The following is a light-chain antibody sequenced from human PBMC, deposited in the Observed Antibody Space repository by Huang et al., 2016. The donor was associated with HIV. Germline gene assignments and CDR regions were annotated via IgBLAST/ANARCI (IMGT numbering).Light chain of an antibody. CDR3: QQYYNSPIT. Sequence: DIVMTQSPDSLAVSLGERATINCKSSQSVLYSSNNKNYLAWFQHKRGQPPKLIIYWASTRESGVPDRCSGSGSGTDFTLTISSLQAEDVAVYYCQQYYNSPITFGQGTRLEI. V-gene: IGKV4-1*01. CDR2: WAS. CDR1: QSVLYSSNNKNY. J-gene: IGKJ5*01.